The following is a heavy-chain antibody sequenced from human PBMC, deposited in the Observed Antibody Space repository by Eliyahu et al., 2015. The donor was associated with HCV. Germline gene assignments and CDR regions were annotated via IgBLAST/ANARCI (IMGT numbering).Heavy chain of an antibody. Sequence: QVQLQESGPGLVKPSETLSLTCTVPGGSISSYYWSWXRXPPGKGLEWIGYIHYSGSTHYNPSLKSRVTVSVDTSRNQFSLXLSSVTAADTAVYYCASGGGGIAVAGTGGWFDPWGQGTLVTVSS. CDR2: IHYSGST. CDR1: GGSISSYY. D-gene: IGHD6-19*01. V-gene: IGHV4-59*01. J-gene: IGHJ5*02. CDR3: ASGGGGIAVAGTGGWFDP.